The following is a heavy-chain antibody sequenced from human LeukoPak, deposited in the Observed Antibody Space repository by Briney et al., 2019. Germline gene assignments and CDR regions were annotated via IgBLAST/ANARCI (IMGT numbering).Heavy chain of an antibody. CDR1: GFTLSSYG. J-gene: IGHJ4*02. D-gene: IGHD6-13*01. V-gene: IGHV3-30*18. Sequence: GGSLRLSCAASGFTLSSYGMHWVRQAPGKGLEWMAVISYDGSNKYYADSVKGRFTISRDNSKNTLYLQMNSLRAEDTAVYYCAKDQSRIAAAGTPDYWGQGTLVTVSS. CDR3: AKDQSRIAAAGTPDY. CDR2: ISYDGSNK.